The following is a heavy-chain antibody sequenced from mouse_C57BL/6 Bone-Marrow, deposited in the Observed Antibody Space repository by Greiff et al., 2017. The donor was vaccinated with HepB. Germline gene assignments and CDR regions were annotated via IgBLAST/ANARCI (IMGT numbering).Heavy chain of an antibody. CDR2: INYDGSST. CDR1: GFTFSDYY. V-gene: IGHV5-16*01. J-gene: IGHJ1*03. Sequence: EVKLMESEGGLVQPGSSMKLSCTASGFTFSDYYMAWVRQVPEKGLEWVANINYDGSSTYYLDSLKSRFIISRDNAKNILYLQMSSLKSEDTATYYCARDHYGNWYFDVWGTGTTVTVSS. D-gene: IGHD1-1*01. CDR3: ARDHYGNWYFDV.